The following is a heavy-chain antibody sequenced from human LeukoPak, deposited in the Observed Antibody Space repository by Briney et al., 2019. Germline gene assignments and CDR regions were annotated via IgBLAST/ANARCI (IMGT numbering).Heavy chain of an antibody. V-gene: IGHV1-3*01. CDR2: INAGNGNT. D-gene: IGHD3-10*01. J-gene: IGHJ6*02. Sequence: ASVKVSCKASGYTFTSYAMHWVRQAPGQRLEWMGWINAGNGNTKYSQKFQGRVTITRDTSASTAYMELSSLRSEDTAVYYCARIIREGYYGSEYGMDVWGQGNTVTVSS. CDR1: GYTFTSYA. CDR3: ARIIREGYYGSEYGMDV.